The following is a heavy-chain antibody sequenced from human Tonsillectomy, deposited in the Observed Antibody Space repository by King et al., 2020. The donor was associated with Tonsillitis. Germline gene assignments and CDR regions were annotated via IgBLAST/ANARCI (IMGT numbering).Heavy chain of an antibody. Sequence: VQLVESGAEVKKPGDSLKISCRGTGYSFSTYCIGWVRQMPGKGLDWMGITHPGDSDTRYSPSFQGQVTISADKHIDTAHMQWSSLKASDTAIYYCARLEGGSPYYYYYMDVWGKGTTVTVSS. CDR1: GYSFSTYC. CDR2: THPGDSDT. D-gene: IGHD3-16*01. CDR3: ARLEGGSPYYYYYMDV. J-gene: IGHJ6*03. V-gene: IGHV5-51*04.